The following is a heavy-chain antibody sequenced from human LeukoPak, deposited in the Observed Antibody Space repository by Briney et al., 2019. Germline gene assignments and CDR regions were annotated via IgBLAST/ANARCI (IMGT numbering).Heavy chain of an antibody. CDR1: GFTFSSYA. J-gene: IGHJ4*02. V-gene: IGHV3-23*01. Sequence: GGSLRLSCAASGFTFSSYAMSWVRQAPGKGLEGVSAISGSGGSTYYADSVKGRFTISRDNSKNTLYLQMDSLRAEDTTVYYCAKSAMTASSFDYWGQGTLVTVSS. CDR2: ISGSGGST. CDR3: AKSAMTASSFDY. D-gene: IGHD2-21*02.